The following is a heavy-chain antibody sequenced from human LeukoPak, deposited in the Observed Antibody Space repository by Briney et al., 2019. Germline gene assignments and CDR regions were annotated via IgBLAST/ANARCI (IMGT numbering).Heavy chain of an antibody. CDR3: ARADYYGSGSYYNLCDY. D-gene: IGHD3-10*01. J-gene: IGHJ4*02. V-gene: IGHV1-46*01. Sequence: GASVKVSCKASGYTFTSYYMHWVRQAPGQGLEWMGIINPSGGSTSYAQKFQGRVTMTRDTSISTAYMELSSLRSEDTAVYYCARADYYGSGSYYNLCDYWGQGTLVTVSS. CDR2: INPSGGST. CDR1: GYTFTSYY.